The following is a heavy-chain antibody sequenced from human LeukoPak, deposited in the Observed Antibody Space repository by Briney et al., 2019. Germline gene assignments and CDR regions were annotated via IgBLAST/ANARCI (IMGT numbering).Heavy chain of an antibody. J-gene: IGHJ4*02. CDR1: GGSFSGYY. Sequence: SETLSLTCAVYGGSFSGYYWSWIRQPPGKGLEWIGEINHSGSTNYNPSLKSRVTISVDTSKNQFSLKLSSVTAADTAVYYCASGREIASSSSSSSDYWGQGTLVTVSS. V-gene: IGHV4-34*01. D-gene: IGHD6-6*01. CDR3: ASGREIASSSSSSSDY. CDR2: INHSGST.